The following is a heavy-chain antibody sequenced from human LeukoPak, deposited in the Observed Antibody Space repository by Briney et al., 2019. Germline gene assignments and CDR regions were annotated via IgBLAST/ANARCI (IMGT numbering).Heavy chain of an antibody. Sequence: GGSLRLSCAASGFNFSNKHMSWVRQAPGKGLEWVSYISSRGYTIYYADSVKGRFTISRDNAKNFLFLQMTSLRAEDTAVYYCASQEGVRYFDYWGQGTLVTVSS. D-gene: IGHD3-10*01. J-gene: IGHJ4*02. CDR3: ASQEGVRYFDY. V-gene: IGHV3-11*01. CDR2: ISSRGYTI. CDR1: GFNFSNKH.